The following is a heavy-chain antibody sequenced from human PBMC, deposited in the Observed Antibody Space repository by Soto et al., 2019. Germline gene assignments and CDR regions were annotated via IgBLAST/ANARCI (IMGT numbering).Heavy chain of an antibody. Sequence: GGSLRLSCAASGFTFSSYAMSWVRQAPGKGLEWVSAISGSGGSTYYADSVKGRFTISRDNSKNTLYLQMNSLRAEDTAVYYCAKPPVGYCSGGSCNYFDYWGQGTLVTVSS. D-gene: IGHD2-15*01. J-gene: IGHJ4*02. CDR3: AKPPVGYCSGGSCNYFDY. V-gene: IGHV3-23*01. CDR1: GFTFSSYA. CDR2: ISGSGGST.